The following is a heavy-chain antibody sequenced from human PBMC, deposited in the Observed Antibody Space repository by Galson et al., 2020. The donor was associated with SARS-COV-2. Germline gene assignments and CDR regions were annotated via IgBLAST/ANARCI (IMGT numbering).Heavy chain of an antibody. CDR3: ARDNPGVEVGVTTGFDC. D-gene: IGHD1-26*01. CDR2: FYYTGTT. CDR1: GGSITGHY. Sequence: SETLSLTCTVSGGSITGHYWSWIRQPPGKGLEWIGYFYYTGTTIYNPSLMSRVTISQDTSKNQFSLMLFSVTAADTALYYCARDNPGVEVGVTTGFDCWGPGALVTVSS. J-gene: IGHJ4*02. V-gene: IGHV4-59*11.